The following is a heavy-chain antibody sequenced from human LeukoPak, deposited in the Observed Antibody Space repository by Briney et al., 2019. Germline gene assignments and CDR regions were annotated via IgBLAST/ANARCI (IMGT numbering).Heavy chain of an antibody. CDR2: IYYSGST. D-gene: IGHD5-18*01. J-gene: IGHJ4*02. Sequence: SETLSLTCTVSGGSISSSSYYWGWIRQPPGKGLEWIGSIYYSGSTYYNPSLKSRVTISVDTSKNQFSLKLSSVTAAGTAVYYCARNTAMPYWGQGTLVTVSS. V-gene: IGHV4-39*01. CDR3: ARNTAMPY. CDR1: GGSISSSSYY.